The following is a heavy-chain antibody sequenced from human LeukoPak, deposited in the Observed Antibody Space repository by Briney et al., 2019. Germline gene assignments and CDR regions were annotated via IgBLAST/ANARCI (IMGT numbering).Heavy chain of an antibody. V-gene: IGHV3-23*01. CDR1: GFTFSTYA. Sequence: PGGSLRLSCAASGFTFSTYAMSWVRQAPGKGLEWVSAISGSGGSTYYADSVKGRFTISRDNSKNTLYPQMNSLRAEDTAVYYCAKSVTEGQYYYYYYMDVWGKGTTVTVSS. CDR2: ISGSGGST. CDR3: AKSVTEGQYYYYYYMDV. J-gene: IGHJ6*03.